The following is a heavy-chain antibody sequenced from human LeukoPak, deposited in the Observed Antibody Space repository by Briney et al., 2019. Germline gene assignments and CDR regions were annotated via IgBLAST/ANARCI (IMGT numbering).Heavy chain of an antibody. D-gene: IGHD3-22*01. V-gene: IGHV4-34*01. CDR1: GGSLSGYY. CDR2: INHSGST. CDR3: ARVRYYDSSGYYYDFLFDY. Sequence: KTSETLSLTCAVYGGSLSGYYWSWIRQPPGEGLEWIGEINHSGSTNYNPSLKSRVTISVDTSKNQFSLKLSSVTAADTAVYYCARVRYYDSSGYYYDFLFDYWGQGTLVTVSS. J-gene: IGHJ4*02.